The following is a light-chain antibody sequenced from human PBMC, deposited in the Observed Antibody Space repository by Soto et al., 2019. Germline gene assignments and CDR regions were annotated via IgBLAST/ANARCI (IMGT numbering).Light chain of an antibody. CDR1: SSDVGSYNL. CDR3: CSYAGSSTFVV. J-gene: IGLJ2*01. V-gene: IGLV2-23*03. Sequence: QSVLTQPASVSGSPGQSITISCTGTSSDVGSYNLVSWYQQHPGKAPKLMIYEGSERPSGVSNRFSGSKSGNTASLTSSGLQAEDEADYYCCSYAGSSTFVVFGGGTKLTVL. CDR2: EGS.